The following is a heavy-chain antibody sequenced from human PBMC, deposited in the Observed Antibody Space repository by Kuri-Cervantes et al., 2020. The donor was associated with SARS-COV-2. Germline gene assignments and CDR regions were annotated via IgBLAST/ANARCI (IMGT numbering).Heavy chain of an antibody. CDR2: ISSDGKNK. Sequence: GESLKISCVASGFNFSTTDMHWVRQAPGKGLEWVTFISSDGKNKKCMASGKGRFTISRDNSKNTLYLQMNSLRAEDTAVYYCAKAFHDYGDPFDYWGQGTLVTVSS. CDR1: GFNFSTTD. V-gene: IGHV3-30*18. D-gene: IGHD4-17*01. J-gene: IGHJ4*02. CDR3: AKAFHDYGDPFDY.